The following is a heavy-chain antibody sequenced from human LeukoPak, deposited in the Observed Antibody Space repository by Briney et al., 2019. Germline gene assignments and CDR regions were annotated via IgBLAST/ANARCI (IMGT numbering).Heavy chain of an antibody. V-gene: IGHV1-69*05. J-gene: IGHJ3*02. D-gene: IGHD2-21*02. CDR1: GGTFSSYA. CDR3: ARAPCGGDCYSGAFDI. Sequence: SXXVSCKASGGTFSSYAISWVRQAPGQGLEWMGGIIPIFGTANYAQKFQGRVTITTDESTSTAYMELSSLRSEDTAVYYCARAPCGGDCYSGAFDIWGQGTMVTVSS. CDR2: IIPIFGTA.